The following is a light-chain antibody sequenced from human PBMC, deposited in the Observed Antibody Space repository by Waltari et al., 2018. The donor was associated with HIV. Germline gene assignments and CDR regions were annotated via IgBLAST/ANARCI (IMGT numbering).Light chain of an antibody. CDR3: QQTYRTPQT. V-gene: IGKV1-39*01. Sequence: IQMTQSPSYLSASVGHRVTITCRASQTINNYLNWYKQTPGKAPKLLIFAASNLQSGVPSRFSGLGYGTDFTLTVSSLEPEDFATYYCQQTYRTPQTFGQGTRVEI. J-gene: IGKJ5*01. CDR1: QTINNY. CDR2: AAS.